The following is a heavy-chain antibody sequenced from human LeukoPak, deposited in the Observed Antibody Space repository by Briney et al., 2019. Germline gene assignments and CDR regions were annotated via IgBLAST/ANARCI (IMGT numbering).Heavy chain of an antibody. CDR2: INHSGST. V-gene: IGHV4-34*01. Sequence: PSETLSLTCALYGGSFSGYYWSWIRQPPGKGLEWIGEINHSGSTNYNPFLKSRVTISVDTSKNQFSLKLSSVTAADTAVYYCATSNLDCSSTSCYVGYWGQGTLVTVSS. J-gene: IGHJ4*02. CDR3: ATSNLDCSSTSCYVGY. D-gene: IGHD2-2*01. CDR1: GGSFSGYY.